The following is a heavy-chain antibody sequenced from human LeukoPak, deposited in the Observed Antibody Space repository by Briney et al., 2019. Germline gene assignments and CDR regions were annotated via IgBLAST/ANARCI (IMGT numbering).Heavy chain of an antibody. J-gene: IGHJ4*02. CDR1: GFTFSDYY. Sequence: GSLRLSCAASGFTFSDYYMSWIRQPPGKGLEWIGEINHSGSTNYNPSPKSRVTISVDTSKKQFSLKLSSVTAADTAVYYCVTYYFDSSGPKKNYWGQGTLVTVSS. CDR3: VTYYFDSSGPKKNY. D-gene: IGHD3-22*01. CDR2: INHSGST. V-gene: IGHV4-34*08.